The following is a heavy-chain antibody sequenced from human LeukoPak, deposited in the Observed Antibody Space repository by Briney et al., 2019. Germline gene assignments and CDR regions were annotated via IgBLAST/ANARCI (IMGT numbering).Heavy chain of an antibody. CDR3: AKARDTAMETDYFDY. Sequence: GGSLRLSCAASGFTFSSYRMNWVRQAPGKGLEWVSSITSSSSYIYYADSVKGRFTISRDNAENSLYLLMNSLRAEDTAVYYCAKARDTAMETDYFDYWGQGTLVTVSS. V-gene: IGHV3-21*01. CDR1: GFTFSSYR. D-gene: IGHD5-18*01. CDR2: ITSSSSYI. J-gene: IGHJ4*02.